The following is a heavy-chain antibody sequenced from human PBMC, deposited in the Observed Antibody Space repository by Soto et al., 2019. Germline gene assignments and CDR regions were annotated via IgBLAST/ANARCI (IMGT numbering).Heavy chain of an antibody. CDR2: INPNGGGT. D-gene: IGHD5-18*01. CDR3: AVGYSYGPYYFDY. J-gene: IGHJ4*02. CDR1: GYTFTGYY. V-gene: IGHV1-2*02. Sequence: GASVKVSCKASGYTFTGYYMHWVRQAPGQGLEWMGWINPNGGGTNYAQKFQGRVTMTRDTSISTAYMELSRLRSDDTAVYYCAVGYSYGPYYFDYWGQGTLVTVSS.